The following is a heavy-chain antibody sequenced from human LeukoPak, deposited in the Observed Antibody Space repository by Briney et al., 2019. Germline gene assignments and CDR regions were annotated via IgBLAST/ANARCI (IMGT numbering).Heavy chain of an antibody. J-gene: IGHJ4*02. Sequence: GGSLRLSCAASGFTVSSNYMSWVRQAPGQGLEGVPGIYIGGSTYYTASVKGRFTISRDNSKNALYLQMNSLRAEDTAVYYCARVQQLAYFDYWGQGTLVTVSS. CDR1: GFTVSSNY. D-gene: IGHD6-13*01. CDR3: ARVQQLAYFDY. V-gene: IGHV3-53*01. CDR2: IYIGGST.